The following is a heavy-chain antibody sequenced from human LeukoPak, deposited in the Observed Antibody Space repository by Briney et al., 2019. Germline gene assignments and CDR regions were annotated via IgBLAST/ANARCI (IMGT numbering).Heavy chain of an antibody. V-gene: IGHV3-53*01. CDR1: GFTVNNNY. J-gene: IGHJ4*02. D-gene: IGHD1-26*01. Sequence: PGGSLRLSCAASGFTVNNNYMSWVRQAPGRGLEWVSVIYSGGYTYYAGSVKGRFTISRDNSKNTLYLQMNSLRGDDTAVYYCAKDVGKWESLHFFDYWGQGTLVTVSS. CDR2: IYSGGYT. CDR3: AKDVGKWESLHFFDY.